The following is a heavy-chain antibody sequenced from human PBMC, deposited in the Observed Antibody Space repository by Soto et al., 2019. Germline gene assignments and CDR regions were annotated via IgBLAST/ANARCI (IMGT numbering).Heavy chain of an antibody. CDR1: GFTFSNAW. J-gene: IGHJ6*02. D-gene: IGHD1-1*01. V-gene: IGHV3-15*01. CDR2: IKSKTDGGTT. Sequence: EVQLVESGGGLVKPGGSLRLSCAASGFTFSNAWMSWVRQAPGKGLEWVGRIKSKTDGGTTDYAAPVQGRYTIARDDSNNTPYVQMNSLKSEDTAMYYCTTARRTGTTSYYDYGMDVWGQGTTVTVSS. CDR3: TTARRTGTTSYYDYGMDV.